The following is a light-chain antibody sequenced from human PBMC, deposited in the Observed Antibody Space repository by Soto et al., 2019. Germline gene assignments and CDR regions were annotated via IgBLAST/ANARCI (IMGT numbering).Light chain of an antibody. Sequence: QSALTQPASVSGSPGQSITISCTGTSSDVGVYKYVSWYQHHPGKAPKLMIFDVNNRPSGVSNRFSGSKSGNTASLTISGLQAADEGDYYCSSYTSSDTYVFGPGTKVTVL. CDR2: DVN. CDR3: SSYTSSDTYV. J-gene: IGLJ1*01. V-gene: IGLV2-14*03. CDR1: SSDVGVYKY.